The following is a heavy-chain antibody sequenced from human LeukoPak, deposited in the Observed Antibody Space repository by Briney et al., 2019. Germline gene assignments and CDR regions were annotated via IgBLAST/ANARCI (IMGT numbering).Heavy chain of an antibody. CDR1: GFTFSSYA. V-gene: IGHV3-30-3*01. Sequence: GGSLRLSCAASGFTFSSYAMHWVRQAPGKGLEWVAVISYDGSNKYYADSVKGRFTISRDNSKNTLYLQMNSLRAEDTAVYYCARDLVWDWGQGTLVTVSS. CDR3: ARDLVWD. CDR2: ISYDGSNK. J-gene: IGHJ4*02. D-gene: IGHD3/OR15-3a*01.